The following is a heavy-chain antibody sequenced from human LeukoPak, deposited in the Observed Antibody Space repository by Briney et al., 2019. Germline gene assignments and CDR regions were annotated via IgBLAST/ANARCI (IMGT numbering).Heavy chain of an antibody. D-gene: IGHD6-25*01. J-gene: IGHJ3*02. V-gene: IGHV4-39*01. CDR3: ARPYSSGNFDI. Sequence: KPSETLSLTCTISGGSISSSSYYWGWIRQPPGKGLEWTGSIYYSGSTYYNPSLKSRVTISVDTSKNQFSLKLSSVTAADTAVYYCARPYSSGNFDIWGQGTMVTVSS. CDR2: IYYSGST. CDR1: GGSISSSSYY.